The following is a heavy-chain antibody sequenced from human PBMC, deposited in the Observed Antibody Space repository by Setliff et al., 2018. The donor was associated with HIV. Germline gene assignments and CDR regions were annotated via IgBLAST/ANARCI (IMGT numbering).Heavy chain of an antibody. D-gene: IGHD1-1*01. J-gene: IGHJ6*03. CDR1: GGSISSHY. Sequence: SETLSLTCTVSGGSISSHYWSWIRQHPGGGLDWIGYISYSGSTFYDPSLKSRVTMSLDTSYNQFSLKLNSVTAADTAVYYCATGRLYYYMDVWGKGTTVTVSS. CDR2: ISYSGST. V-gene: IGHV4-59*06. CDR3: ATGRLYYYMDV.